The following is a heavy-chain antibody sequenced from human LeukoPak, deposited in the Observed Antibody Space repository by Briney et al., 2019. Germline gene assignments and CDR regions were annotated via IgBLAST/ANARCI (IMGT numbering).Heavy chain of an antibody. CDR1: GFIFSNYA. D-gene: IGHD6-19*01. CDR2: INNSGDIR. CDR3: ARGWYNFDY. Sequence: PGGSLRLSRAASGFIFSNYAMSWVRQAPGKGLEWVSGINNSGDIRFYADSVKGRFTISRDNSKNTLYLQMNSLRAEDTAVYYCARGWYNFDYWGQGTRVTVSS. J-gene: IGHJ4*02. V-gene: IGHV3-23*01.